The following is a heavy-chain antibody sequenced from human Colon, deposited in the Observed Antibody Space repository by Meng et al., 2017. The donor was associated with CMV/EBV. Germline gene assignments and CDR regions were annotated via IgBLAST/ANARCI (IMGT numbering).Heavy chain of an antibody. J-gene: IGHJ4*02. CDR1: GFTFSYYA. D-gene: IGHD2-2*01. V-gene: IGHV3-30*04. CDR2: IPYDGENE. CDR3: ARQDIVVVPAYWGLDY. Sequence: GESLKISCAGSGFTFSYYAMHWVRQAPGKGLEWVAVIPYDGENEYYADSVKGRFTISRDNSKNTLYLQMNSLRPEDTAVYYCARQDIVVVPAYWGLDYWGQGTLVTVSS.